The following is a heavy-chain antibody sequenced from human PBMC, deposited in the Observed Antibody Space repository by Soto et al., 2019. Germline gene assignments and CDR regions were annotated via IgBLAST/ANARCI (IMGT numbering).Heavy chain of an antibody. D-gene: IGHD3-16*01. CDR1: GCSISSGGYY. CDR3: ARGLGDRRYYFDY. V-gene: IGHV4-31*03. CDR2: IYYSGST. Sequence: QVQLQESGPGLVKPSQTLSLTCTVSGCSISSGGYYWSWIRQHPGKGLEWIGYIYYSGSTYYNPSLKSRVTISVDTSKNQFSLKLSSVTAADTAVYYCARGLGDRRYYFDYWGQGTLVTVSS. J-gene: IGHJ4*02.